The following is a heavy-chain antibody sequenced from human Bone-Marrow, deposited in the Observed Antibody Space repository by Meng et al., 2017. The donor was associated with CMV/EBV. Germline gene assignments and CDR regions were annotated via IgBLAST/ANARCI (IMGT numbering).Heavy chain of an antibody. D-gene: IGHD3-3*01. CDR3: AHMGTYYDFWTGYWPNWFDP. V-gene: IGHV2-5*01. CDR2: IYWNDDK. J-gene: IGHJ5*02. CDR1: GVSLTTRGVG. Sequence: SGPTLVKPTQTLTLTCTFSGVSLTTRGVGVGWIRQPPGKALEWLAHIYWNDDKRYSPSLKSRLTIAKDTPRNQVVLIMTNLDPVDTATYYCAHMGTYYDFWTGYWPNWFDPWGQGTLVTVSS.